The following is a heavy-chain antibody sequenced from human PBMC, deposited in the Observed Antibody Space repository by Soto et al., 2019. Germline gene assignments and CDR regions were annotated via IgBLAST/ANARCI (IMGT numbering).Heavy chain of an antibody. CDR1: GFTFSSYA. D-gene: IGHD3-22*01. V-gene: IGHV3-23*01. CDR2: ISGSGGST. J-gene: IGHJ4*02. CDR3: AKDGLAYYYDSSGYYHAN. Sequence: PGGSLRLSCAASGFTFSSYAMNWVRQAPGKGLEWVSVISGSGGSTYYADSVKGRFTISRDNSKNTLYLQMDSLRAEDTAVYYCAKDGLAYYYDSSGYYHANWGQGTLVTVSS.